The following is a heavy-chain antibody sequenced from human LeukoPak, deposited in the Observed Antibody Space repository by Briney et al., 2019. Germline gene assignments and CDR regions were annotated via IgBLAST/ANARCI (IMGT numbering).Heavy chain of an antibody. J-gene: IGHJ4*02. D-gene: IGHD3-10*01. CDR1: GGSISSYY. Sequence: PSETLSLTCTVSGGSISSYYWSWIRQPPGKGLEGIGYIYYSGSTNYNPSLKSRVTISVDTSKNQFSLKLSSVTAADTAVYYCARVSYGSGSYVDYWGQGTLVTVSS. CDR2: IYYSGST. V-gene: IGHV4-59*01. CDR3: ARVSYGSGSYVDY.